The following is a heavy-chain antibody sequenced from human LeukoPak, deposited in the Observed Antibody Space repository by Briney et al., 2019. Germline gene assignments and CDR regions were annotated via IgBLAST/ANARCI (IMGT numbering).Heavy chain of an antibody. CDR1: GYTFTGYY. V-gene: IGHV1-46*01. J-gene: IGHJ4*02. CDR2: INPSGGST. D-gene: IGHD3-3*01. Sequence: ASVKVSCKASGYTFTGYYMHWVRQAPGQGLEWMGIINPSGGSTSYAQKFQGRVTMTRDTSTSTVYMELSSLRSEDTAVYYCARDVTPLTIFGVVISPTRDYWGQGTLVTVSS. CDR3: ARDVTPLTIFGVVISPTRDY.